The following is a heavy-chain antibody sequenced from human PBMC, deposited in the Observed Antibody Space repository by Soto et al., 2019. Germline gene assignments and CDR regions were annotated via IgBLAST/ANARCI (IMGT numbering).Heavy chain of an antibody. V-gene: IGHV2-5*01. J-gene: IGHJ5*02. CDR1: GFSLSTNEVG. Sequence: QITLKESGPTLVKPTQTLTLTCTFSGFSLSTNEVGVGWIRQPPGKALEWLALIYWNDDKRYSPSLKSRLTITKDTSKNQVFLTMANRDPVDTATYYCAHSLQGYCSGDSCINWFDPWGQGTLVTVSS. CDR3: AHSLQGYCSGDSCINWFDP. D-gene: IGHD2-15*01. CDR2: IYWNDDK.